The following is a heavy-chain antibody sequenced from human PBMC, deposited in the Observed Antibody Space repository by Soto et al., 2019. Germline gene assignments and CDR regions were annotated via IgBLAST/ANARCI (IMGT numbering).Heavy chain of an antibody. CDR1: GGTFSSYT. CDR2: IIPILAIA. CDR3: ARDRYDSIVDHYYGMDV. D-gene: IGHD3-22*01. V-gene: IGHV1-69*08. Sequence: QVRLVQSGAEVKKPGSSVKVSCKASGGTFSSYTISWVRQAPGQGLEWMGRIIPILAIANYAQTFQGRVTXTXXKSPSTAYMELSSLRSEDTAVYYCARDRYDSIVDHYYGMDVWGQGTTVTVSS. J-gene: IGHJ6*02.